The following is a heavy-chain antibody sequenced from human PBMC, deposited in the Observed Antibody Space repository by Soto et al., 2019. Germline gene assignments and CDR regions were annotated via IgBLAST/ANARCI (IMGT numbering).Heavy chain of an antibody. J-gene: IGHJ6*02. CDR3: ASVRGGYYYAMDV. V-gene: IGHV4-4*02. Sequence: VRQPPGKGLEWIGEIYHSGSTNYNPSLKSRVTISVDKSKNQFSLKLSSVTAADTAVYYCASVRGGYYYAMDVWGQGTTVTVSS. D-gene: IGHD3-10*02. CDR2: IYHSGST.